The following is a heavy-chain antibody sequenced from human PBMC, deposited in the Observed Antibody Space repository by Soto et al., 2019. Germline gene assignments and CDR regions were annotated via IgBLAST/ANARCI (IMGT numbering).Heavy chain of an antibody. Sequence: GGSLSLSCAASGFTFSSYGMHWVRQAPGKGLEWVAVISYDGSNKYYADSVKGRFTISRDNSKNTLYLQMNSLRAEDTAVYYCAKDLQYCSGGSCYPRGYYGMDVWGQGTTVTAP. CDR3: AKDLQYCSGGSCYPRGYYGMDV. J-gene: IGHJ6*02. CDR2: ISYDGSNK. D-gene: IGHD2-15*01. CDR1: GFTFSSYG. V-gene: IGHV3-30*18.